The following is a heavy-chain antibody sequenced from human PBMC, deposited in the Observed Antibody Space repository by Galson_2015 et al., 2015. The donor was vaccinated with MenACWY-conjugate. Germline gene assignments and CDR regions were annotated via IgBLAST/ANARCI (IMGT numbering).Heavy chain of an antibody. CDR3: ARVWGHGVPAAINGMDV. CDR2: ISSSSSYT. CDR1: GFTFSDYY. V-gene: IGHV3-11*06. J-gene: IGHJ6*02. D-gene: IGHD2-2*01. Sequence: SLRLSCAASGFTFSDYYMSWIRQAPGKGLEWVSYISSSSSYTDYADSVKGRFTISRDNAKNSLYLQMNSLRAEDTAVYYCARVWGHGVPAAINGMDVWGQGTTVTVSS.